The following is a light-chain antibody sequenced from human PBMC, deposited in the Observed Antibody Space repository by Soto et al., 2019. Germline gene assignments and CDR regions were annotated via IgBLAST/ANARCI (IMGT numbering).Light chain of an antibody. J-gene: IGKJ1*01. CDR2: AAS. V-gene: IGKV1-39*01. Sequence: IQMTQTPSSLSASVEDRVIITCRASQSISNHLNWYQQKPGKAPKLLIFAASSLQSGVPSRFSGSRSGPDFTLTISSLQPEDFATYYCQQSYSTPRTFGQGTKVDI. CDR1: QSISNH. CDR3: QQSYSTPRT.